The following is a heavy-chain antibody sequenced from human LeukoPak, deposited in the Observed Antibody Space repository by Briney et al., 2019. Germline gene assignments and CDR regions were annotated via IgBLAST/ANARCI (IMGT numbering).Heavy chain of an antibody. CDR1: GGSINSYY. D-gene: IGHD3-16*01. CDR3: ARLMTHYWNFDL. Sequence: SETLSLTCTVSGGSINSYYWSWIRQPPGKGLEWIGYIYYSGSTNYNPSLKSRLTISVDTSKNQFSLKLSSVTAADTAMYYCARLMTHYWNFDLWGRGTLVTVSS. V-gene: IGHV4-59*01. CDR2: IYYSGST. J-gene: IGHJ2*01.